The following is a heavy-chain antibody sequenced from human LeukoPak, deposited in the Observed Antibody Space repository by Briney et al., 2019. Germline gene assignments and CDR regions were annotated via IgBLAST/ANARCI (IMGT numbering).Heavy chain of an antibody. CDR3: ARHCRAVLVVPVARGDYFDY. CDR1: GGSISSSSYH. J-gene: IGHJ4*02. V-gene: IGHV4-39*01. Sequence: PSDTLSLTCTVSGGSISSSSYHWGWIRQSPGEGLQWIISMSYSVATYTNPSLQSRVTISVDTSKNQFSLKLYSVTAADTAVYYYARHCRAVLVVPVARGDYFDYLGQGTLVTVSS. D-gene: IGHD2-2*01. CDR2: MSYSVAT.